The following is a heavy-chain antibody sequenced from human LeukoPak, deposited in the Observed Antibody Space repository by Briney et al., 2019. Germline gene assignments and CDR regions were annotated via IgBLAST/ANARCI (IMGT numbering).Heavy chain of an antibody. V-gene: IGHV3-33*01. CDR3: ARDISYNSLDY. Sequence: PGGSLRLSCAASGFTFSSHGFYWVRQAPGKGPEWVAVIWYDGSKKYYADSVKGRSTISRDNSKNTLYLEMNSLRAEDTALYYCARDISYNSLDYWGQGTLVTVSS. CDR2: IWYDGSKK. D-gene: IGHD1-14*01. J-gene: IGHJ4*02. CDR1: GFTFSSHG.